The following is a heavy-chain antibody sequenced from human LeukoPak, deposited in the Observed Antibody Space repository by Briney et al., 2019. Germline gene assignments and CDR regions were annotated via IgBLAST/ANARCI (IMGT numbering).Heavy chain of an antibody. V-gene: IGHV3-30*18. D-gene: IGHD3-10*01. CDR1: GFTFSSYG. Sequence: GGSLRLSCAASGFTFSSYGMHWVRQAPGKGLEWAAVISYDGSNKYYADSVKGRSTISRDNSKNTLYLQMNSLRAEDTAVYYCAKDQVWFGELGDYWGQGTLVTVSS. CDR3: AKDQVWFGELGDY. CDR2: ISYDGSNK. J-gene: IGHJ4*02.